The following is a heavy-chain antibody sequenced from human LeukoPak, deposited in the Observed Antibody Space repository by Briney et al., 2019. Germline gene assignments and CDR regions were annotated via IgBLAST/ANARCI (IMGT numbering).Heavy chain of an antibody. CDR1: GGSISSSSYY. CDR2: IYYSGST. D-gene: IGHD6-19*01. V-gene: IGHV4-39*07. J-gene: IGHJ4*02. CDR3: ARLGSFRVRQWPRSFDY. Sequence: PSETLSLTCTVSGGSISSSSYYWGWIRQPPGKGLEWIGSIYYSGSTYYNPSLKSRVTISVDTSKNQFSLKLSSVTAADTAVYYCARLGSFRVRQWPRSFDYWGQGTLVTVSS.